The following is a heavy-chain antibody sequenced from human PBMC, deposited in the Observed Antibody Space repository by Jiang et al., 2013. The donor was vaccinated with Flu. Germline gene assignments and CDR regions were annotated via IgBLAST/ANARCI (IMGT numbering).Heavy chain of an antibody. CDR1: GGAFSSYS. J-gene: IGHJ4*02. V-gene: IGHV1-69*04. D-gene: IGHD1-26*01. CDR3: AREAGGRGSYYLDF. CDR2: ITPILAIA. Sequence: GAEVKKPGSSVTVSCKASGGAFSSYSFSWVRQAPGQGLEWMGRITPILAIANYAQKFQGRVTITADTSTSTAYMEVSSLRAEDTAVYYCAREAGGRGSYYLDFWGQGALVTVSS.